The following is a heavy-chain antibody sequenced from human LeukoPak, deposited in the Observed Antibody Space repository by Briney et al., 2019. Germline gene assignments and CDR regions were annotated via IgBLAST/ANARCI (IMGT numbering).Heavy chain of an antibody. CDR3: AKDRVSNWNYDEGAFDI. D-gene: IGHD1-7*01. CDR2: ISGSGGST. J-gene: IGHJ3*02. Sequence: GGSLRLSCAGSGFTFSSYAMSWVRQAPGKGLEWVSAISGSGGSTYYADSVKGRFTISRDNSKNTLYLQMNSLRAEDTAVYYCAKDRVSNWNYDEGAFDIWGQGTMVTVSS. V-gene: IGHV3-23*01. CDR1: GFTFSSYA.